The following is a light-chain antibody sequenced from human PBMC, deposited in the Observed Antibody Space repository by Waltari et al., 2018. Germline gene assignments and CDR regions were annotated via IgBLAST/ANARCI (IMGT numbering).Light chain of an antibody. CDR1: SGDVGDYNH. CDR2: GVN. J-gene: IGLJ1*01. CDR3: SSYTSSGTYV. Sequence: QSALTQPASVSGSPGQSITISCTGTSGDVGDYNHVSWYQQPPGKAPKLMIYGVNNRPSGISNRFSGSKSGNTASLTISGLQAEDEADYYCSSYTSSGTYVCGVGTKVTVL. V-gene: IGLV2-14*01.